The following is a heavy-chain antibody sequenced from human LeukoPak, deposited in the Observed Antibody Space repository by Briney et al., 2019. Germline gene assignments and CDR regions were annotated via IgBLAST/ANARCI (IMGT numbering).Heavy chain of an antibody. Sequence: GESLKISCKGSGYSFTSYWIGWVRQTPGKGLGWMGIIYPGDSDTRYSPSFQGQVTISADKSISTAYLQWSSLKASDTAMYYCARPYSSGWSWYYFDYWGQGTLVTVSS. CDR3: ARPYSSGWSWYYFDY. CDR1: GYSFTSYW. V-gene: IGHV5-51*01. D-gene: IGHD6-19*01. CDR2: IYPGDSDT. J-gene: IGHJ4*02.